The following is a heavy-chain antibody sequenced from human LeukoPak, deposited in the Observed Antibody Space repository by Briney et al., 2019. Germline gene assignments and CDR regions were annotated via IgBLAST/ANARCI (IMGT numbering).Heavy chain of an antibody. J-gene: IGHJ5*02. CDR1: GFTFSSYA. Sequence: PGRPLRLSCAASGFTFSSYAMHWVRQAPGKGLEWVAVISYDGSNKYYADSVKGRFTISRDNSKNTLYLQMNSLRAEDTAVYYCARGSSFSGRFDPWGQGTLVTVSS. V-gene: IGHV3-30*04. CDR3: ARGSSFSGRFDP. D-gene: IGHD5-18*01. CDR2: ISYDGSNK.